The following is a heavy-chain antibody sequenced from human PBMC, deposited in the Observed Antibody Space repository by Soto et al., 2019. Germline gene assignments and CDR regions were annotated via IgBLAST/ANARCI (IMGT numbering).Heavy chain of an antibody. J-gene: IGHJ3*02. D-gene: IGHD3-22*01. V-gene: IGHV1-69*02. CDR2: IIPTLGIA. CDR1: GGTFSSYT. Sequence: SVKVSCKASGGTFSSYTISWVRQAPGLGLEWMGRIIPTLGIANYAQKFQGRVTITADKSTSTAYMELSSLRSEDTAVYYCAGIYYYDSSGQPDSAFDIWGQGTMVTVSS. CDR3: AGIYYYDSSGQPDSAFDI.